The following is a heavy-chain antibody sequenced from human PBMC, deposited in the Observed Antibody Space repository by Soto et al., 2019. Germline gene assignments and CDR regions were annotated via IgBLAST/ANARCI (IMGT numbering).Heavy chain of an antibody. CDR2: IYYSGST. CDR1: GGSISSSSYY. D-gene: IGHD5-12*01. CDR3: ARPRRGYSGYDHYYFDY. V-gene: IGHV4-39*01. J-gene: IGHJ4*02. Sequence: SETLSLTCTVSGGSISSSSYYWGWIRQPPGKGLEWIGSIYYSGSTYYNPSLKSRVTISVDTSKNQFSLKLSSVTAADTAVYYCARPRRGYSGYDHYYFDYWGQGTLVTVSS.